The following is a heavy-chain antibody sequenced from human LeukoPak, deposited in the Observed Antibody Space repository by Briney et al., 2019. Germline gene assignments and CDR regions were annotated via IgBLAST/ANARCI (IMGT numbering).Heavy chain of an antibody. J-gene: IGHJ5*02. V-gene: IGHV3-11*04. CDR3: ARDLGTHGGYVDP. D-gene: IGHD6-19*01. CDR1: GFTFSDYW. CDR2: ISTSDSTI. Sequence: GGSLRLSCTASGFTFSDYWMSWVRQAPGKGLEWVSYISTSDSTIYYADSVKGRFTISRDNAKSSLYLQMDSLRVEDTGIYYCARDLGTHGGYVDPWGQRTLVTVSS.